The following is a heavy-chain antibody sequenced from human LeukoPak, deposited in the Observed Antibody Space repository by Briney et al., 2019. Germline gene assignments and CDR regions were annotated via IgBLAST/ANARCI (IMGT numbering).Heavy chain of an antibody. V-gene: IGHV4-31*03. CDR2: IYYSGST. CDR3: ARYSGVGFLEWLAPKFDY. CDR1: GGSISSGGYY. D-gene: IGHD3-3*01. J-gene: IGHJ4*02. Sequence: PSQTLSLTCTVSGGSISSGGYYWCWIRQHPGKGLEWIGYIYYSGSTYYNPSLKSRVTISVDTSKNQFSLKLSSVTAADTAVYYCARYSGVGFLEWLAPKFDYWGQGTLVTVSS.